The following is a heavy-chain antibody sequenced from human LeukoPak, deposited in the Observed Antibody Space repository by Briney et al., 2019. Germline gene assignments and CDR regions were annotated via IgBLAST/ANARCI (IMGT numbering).Heavy chain of an antibody. CDR2: INWNGGST. Sequence: GGSLRLSCAASGFTSDDYGMSWVRQAPGKGLEWVSGINWNGGSTGYADSVKGRFTISRDNAKNSLYLQMNSLRAEDTAVYYCARTIGIAAAGYFDYWGQGTLVTVSS. V-gene: IGHV3-20*04. CDR1: GFTSDDYG. J-gene: IGHJ4*02. D-gene: IGHD6-13*01. CDR3: ARTIGIAAAGYFDY.